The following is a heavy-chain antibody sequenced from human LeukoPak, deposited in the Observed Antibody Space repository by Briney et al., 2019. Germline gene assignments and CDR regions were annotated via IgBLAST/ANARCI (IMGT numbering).Heavy chain of an antibody. D-gene: IGHD6-19*01. Sequence: ASVKVSCKASGYTFTGYYMHWVRQAPGQGLEWMGWINPNSCGTNSAQKFQGRVTMTRDKSIRPAYMELSRLRSDDTAVYYCARGGDSSGWYYDPTIDYWGQGTLVTVSS. J-gene: IGHJ4*02. CDR3: ARGGDSSGWYYDPTIDY. V-gene: IGHV1-2*02. CDR2: INPNSCGT. CDR1: GYTFTGYY.